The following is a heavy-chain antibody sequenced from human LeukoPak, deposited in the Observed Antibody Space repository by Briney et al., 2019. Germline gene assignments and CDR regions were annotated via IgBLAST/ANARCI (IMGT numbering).Heavy chain of an antibody. Sequence: GGSLRLSCAASGFTFSSYWMSWVRQAPGKGLEWVSYISSSSSTIYYADSVKGRFTISRDNAKNSLYLQMNSLRAEDTAVYYCARDDYYDSSGSFADYWGQGTLVTVSS. CDR3: ARDDYYDSSGSFADY. CDR1: GFTFSSYW. J-gene: IGHJ4*02. D-gene: IGHD3-22*01. V-gene: IGHV3-48*04. CDR2: ISSSSSTI.